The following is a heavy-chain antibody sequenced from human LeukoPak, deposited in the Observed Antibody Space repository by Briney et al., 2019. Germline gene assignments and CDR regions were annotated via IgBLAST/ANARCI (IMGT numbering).Heavy chain of an antibody. CDR3: ARVFVSPGSSGWDV. Sequence: PGGSLRLSCAASGFTFSSYSMNWVRQAPGKGLEWVSSISSSSSYIYYADSVKGRFTISRDNAKNSLYLQMNSLRAEDTAVYYCARVFVSPGSSGWDVWGQGTLVTVSS. D-gene: IGHD6-19*01. CDR1: GFTFSSYS. V-gene: IGHV3-21*01. J-gene: IGHJ4*02. CDR2: ISSSSSYI.